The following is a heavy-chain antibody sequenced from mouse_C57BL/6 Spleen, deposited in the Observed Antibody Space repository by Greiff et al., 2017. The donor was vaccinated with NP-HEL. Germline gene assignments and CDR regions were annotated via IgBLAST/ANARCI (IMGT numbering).Heavy chain of an antibody. V-gene: IGHV3-6*01. J-gene: IGHJ4*01. CDR1: GYSITSGYY. CDR3: ARDKGTVDY. D-gene: IGHD3-3*01. Sequence: EVQLQQSGPGLVKPSQSLSLTCSVTGYSITSGYYWNWIRQFPGNKLEWMGYISYDGSNNYNPSLKNRISITRDTSKNQFFLKLNSVTTEDTATYYCARDKGTVDYWGQGTSVTVSS. CDR2: ISYDGSN.